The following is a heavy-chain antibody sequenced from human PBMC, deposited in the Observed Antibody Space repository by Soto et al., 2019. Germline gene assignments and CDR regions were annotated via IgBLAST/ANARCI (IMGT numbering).Heavy chain of an antibody. CDR3: AREGGDCGDGSGYLRFFDY. J-gene: IGHJ4*02. V-gene: IGHV4-30-4*01. Sequence: PSETLSLTCTVSGDSINSDYYYWSWIRQPPGKGLEWIGYISNNGRTNYSPSLKSRITISIDTSKNQFSLRLRSVTAEDTAVYKCAREGGDCGDGSGYLRFFDYWGLGSLVTVSS. CDR1: GDSINSDYYY. CDR2: ISNNGRT. D-gene: IGHD2-15*01.